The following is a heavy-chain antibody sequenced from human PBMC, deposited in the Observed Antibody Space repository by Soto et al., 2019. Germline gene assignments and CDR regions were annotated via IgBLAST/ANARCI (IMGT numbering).Heavy chain of an antibody. CDR3: ARKVVDFWSGLSGFDY. J-gene: IGHJ4*02. Sequence: DSVKASCRASGCTFTSYGISWVRQAPEQGLEWMGWISAYNGNTNYAQKLQGRVTMTTDTSTSTAYMELRSLRSDDTAVYYCARKVVDFWSGLSGFDYWGQGTLVTVSS. D-gene: IGHD3-3*01. CDR1: GCTFTSYG. CDR2: ISAYNGNT. V-gene: IGHV1-18*01.